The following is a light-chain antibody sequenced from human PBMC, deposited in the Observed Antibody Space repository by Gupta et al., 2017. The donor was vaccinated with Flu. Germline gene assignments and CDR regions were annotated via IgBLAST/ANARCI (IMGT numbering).Light chain of an antibody. CDR2: EVS. J-gene: IGLJ1*01. CDR1: SSDVGGYNY. Sequence: QSALTQPASVSGSPGQSIPISFTGTSSDVGGYNYVSLYQHHPGKAPNLMIYEVSNRHAGGSNRGSGSKSGNTAAVTIAGLQAEDEADYYCSSYTSSSTTLYVFGTGTKVTVL. CDR3: SSYTSSSTTLYV. V-gene: IGLV2-14*01.